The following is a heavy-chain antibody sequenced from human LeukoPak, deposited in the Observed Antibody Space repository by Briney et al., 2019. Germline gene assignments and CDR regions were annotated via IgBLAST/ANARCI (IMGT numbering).Heavy chain of an antibody. CDR1: GFTFSSYA. CDR2: ISYDGSNK. Sequence: PGGSLRLSCAASGFTFSSYAMHWVRQAPGKGLEWVAVISYDGSNKYYADSVKGRFTISRDNSKNTLYLQMNSLKTEDTAVYYCTTGTHCSRSSCYELFDHWGQGSLVTVSS. J-gene: IGHJ4*02. CDR3: TTGTHCSRSSCYELFDH. D-gene: IGHD2-2*01. V-gene: IGHV3-30*04.